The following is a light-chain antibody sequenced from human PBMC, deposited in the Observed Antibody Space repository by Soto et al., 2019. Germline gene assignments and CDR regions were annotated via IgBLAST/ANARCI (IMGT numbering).Light chain of an antibody. CDR3: HQYGSSPRT. CDR2: GAS. V-gene: IGKV3-20*01. Sequence: EIVLTQSPGTLSLSPGERGTLSCRAGQSVSSNYLAWYQQKPGQAPRLLIYGASSRATGIPDRFSGRGSGTDFTLTISRLEPEDFAVYSCHQYGSSPRTFGQGTKVEIK. CDR1: QSVSSNY. J-gene: IGKJ1*01.